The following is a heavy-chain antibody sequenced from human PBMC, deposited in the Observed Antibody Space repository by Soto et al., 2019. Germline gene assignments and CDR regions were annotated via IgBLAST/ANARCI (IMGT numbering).Heavy chain of an antibody. J-gene: IGHJ4*02. CDR3: ATVAMTCPKVFVY. CDR1: GGSLSSHY. D-gene: IGHD2-15*01. Sequence: QVQLQESGPGLVKPSETLSLTCTVSGGSLSSHYWSWIRQAPGKGLEWIGYIYFTGYTNYNPSRKNRVTISVDTSKSQFSLRLNSVTAADTAVYYCATVAMTCPKVFVYWGQGTLVSVSS. V-gene: IGHV4-59*11. CDR2: IYFTGYT.